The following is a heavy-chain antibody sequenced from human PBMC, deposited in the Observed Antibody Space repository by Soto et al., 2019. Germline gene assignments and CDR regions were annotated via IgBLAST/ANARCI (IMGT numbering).Heavy chain of an antibody. CDR3: ARQRCSGGSCYSRWFDP. D-gene: IGHD2-15*01. Sequence: GESLKIYCKGSGYSFTSYWIGWVRQMPGKGLQGMGIIYPGDSDTRNSPSFQGQVTISPDKAISTAYLQWSSLKASDTAMYYCARQRCSGGSCYSRWFDPWGQGTLVTVSS. J-gene: IGHJ5*02. V-gene: IGHV5-51*01. CDR2: IYPGDSDT. CDR1: GYSFTSYW.